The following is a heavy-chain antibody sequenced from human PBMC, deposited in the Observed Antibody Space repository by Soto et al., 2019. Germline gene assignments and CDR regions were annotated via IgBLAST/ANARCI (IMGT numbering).Heavy chain of an antibody. D-gene: IGHD3-22*01. CDR3: TRDYYDSSYSWFDP. V-gene: IGHV3-49*03. CDR1: GFTFGDYA. CDR2: IRSKAYGGTT. J-gene: IGHJ5*02. Sequence: PGGSLRLSCTASGFTFGDYAMSWFRQAPGKGLEWVGFIRSKAYGGTTEYAASVKGRFTISRDDSKSIAYLQMNSLKTEDTAVYYCTRDYYDSSYSWFDPWGQGTLVTVS.